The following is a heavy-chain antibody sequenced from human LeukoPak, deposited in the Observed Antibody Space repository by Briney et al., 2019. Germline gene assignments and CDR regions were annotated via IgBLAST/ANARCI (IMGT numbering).Heavy chain of an antibody. D-gene: IGHD3-10*01. CDR3: ATSGYGSGSYYNY. J-gene: IGHJ4*02. Sequence: ASVKVSCKVSGYTFTDYYMHWVQQAPGKGLEGMGLVDPEDGETIYAEKFQGRVTITADTSTNTAYMELSSLRSEDTAVYYCATSGYGSGSYYNYWCQGTLVTVSS. CDR1: GYTFTDYY. V-gene: IGHV1-69-2*01. CDR2: VDPEDGET.